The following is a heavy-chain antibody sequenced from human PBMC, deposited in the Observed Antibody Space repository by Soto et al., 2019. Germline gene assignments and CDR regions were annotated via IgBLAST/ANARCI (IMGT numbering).Heavy chain of an antibody. D-gene: IGHD3-22*01. J-gene: IGHJ4*02. CDR2: ISAGGDLS. Sequence: EVQLLESGGDLIHPGGSLRLSCVASGFVFGRHSMTWVRQTPGKGLEWVAGISAGGDLSWHADFVKGRFTISRDNSKNMVYLQMNNLRVDDTAVYFCSKWDGYGDYWGRGALVTVSA. CDR3: SKWDGYGDY. CDR1: GFVFGRHS. V-gene: IGHV3-23*01.